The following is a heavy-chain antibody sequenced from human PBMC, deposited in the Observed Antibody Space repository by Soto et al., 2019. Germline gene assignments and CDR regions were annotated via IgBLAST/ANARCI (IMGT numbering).Heavy chain of an antibody. Sequence: PSETLSLTCTVSGGSISSSSYYWGWIRQPPGKGLEWIGSIYYSGSTYYNPSLKSRVTISVDTSKNQFALKLSFVTAAYTAVYYCARPSGSYLYYFDYWGQGTLVTVSS. V-gene: IGHV4-39*01. CDR3: ARPSGSYLYYFDY. J-gene: IGHJ4*02. CDR1: GGSISSSSYY. D-gene: IGHD1-26*01. CDR2: IYYSGST.